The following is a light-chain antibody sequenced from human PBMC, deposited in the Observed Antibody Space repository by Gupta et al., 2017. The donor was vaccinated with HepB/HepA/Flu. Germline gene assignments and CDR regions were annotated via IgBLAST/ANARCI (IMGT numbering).Light chain of an antibody. CDR1: TNDIGGYNY. CDR2: DVS. Sequence: ALTQTASVSGSPGQSITISCSGTTNDIGGYNYVSWYQQHPGKAPKLIIYDVSNRPSGVSNRFSGSKSGNTASLTISGLQTEDEAGYYCSSDATGSSLVFGGGTKLTVL. J-gene: IGLJ2*01. CDR3: SSDATGSSLV. V-gene: IGLV2-14*03.